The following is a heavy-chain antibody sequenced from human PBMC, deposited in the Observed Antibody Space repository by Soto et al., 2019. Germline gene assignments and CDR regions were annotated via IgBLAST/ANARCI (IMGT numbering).Heavy chain of an antibody. Sequence: GGSLRLSCAASGFTFSSYEMNWVRQAPGKGLEWVSYISSSGSTIYYADSVKGRFTISRDNAKNSLYLQMNSLRAEDTAVYYCARASCFICGMDVWGQGTTVTVSS. CDR3: ARASCFICGMDV. D-gene: IGHD2-2*01. V-gene: IGHV3-48*03. J-gene: IGHJ6*02. CDR1: GFTFSSYE. CDR2: ISSSGSTI.